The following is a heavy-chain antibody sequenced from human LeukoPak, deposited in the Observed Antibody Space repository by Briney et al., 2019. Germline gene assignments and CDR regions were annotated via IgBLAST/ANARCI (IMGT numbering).Heavy chain of an antibody. CDR2: IYHSGST. V-gene: IGHV4-4*02. CDR3: ARGNYYDSSGIDY. CDR1: GGSISSINW. D-gene: IGHD3-22*01. Sequence: SGTLSLTCAVSGGSISSINWWSWVRQPPGKGLEWIGEIYHSGSTNYNPSLKSRVTISVDKSKNQFSLKLSSVTAADTAVYYCARGNYYDSSGIDYWGQGTLVTVSS. J-gene: IGHJ4*02.